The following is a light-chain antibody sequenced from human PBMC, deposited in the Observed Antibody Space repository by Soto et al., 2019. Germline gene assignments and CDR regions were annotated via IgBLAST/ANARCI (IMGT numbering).Light chain of an antibody. Sequence: EIVLTQFPGTLSLSPGESATLSCRAIQRVARGSLAWYQQKPGQAPRVLIYGASSRASGIPDRFSGSGSGTDFTLTISRLEPEDFAVYYCQQCGSSPLTFGGGTRVEIK. J-gene: IGKJ4*01. CDR2: GAS. CDR1: QRVARGS. V-gene: IGKV3-20*01. CDR3: QQCGSSPLT.